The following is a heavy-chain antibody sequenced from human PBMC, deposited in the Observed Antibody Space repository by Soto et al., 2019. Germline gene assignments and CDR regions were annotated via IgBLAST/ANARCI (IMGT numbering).Heavy chain of an antibody. CDR2: INPNSGYT. Sequence: QVQLVQSAAEVKKPGASVKVSCKASGYTFNAYYIHWVRQAPGPGLEWVGRINPNSGYTTYTQKFEGRVPMTRDTSISTAYLELPGLRSDDTAIYYCARDPRPLYTFDYWGQGTLVTFSS. D-gene: IGHD6-6*01. V-gene: IGHV1-2*02. J-gene: IGHJ4*02. CDR3: ARDPRPLYTFDY. CDR1: GYTFNAYY.